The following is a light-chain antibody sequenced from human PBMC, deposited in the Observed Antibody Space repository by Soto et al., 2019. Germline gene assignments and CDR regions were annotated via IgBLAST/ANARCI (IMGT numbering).Light chain of an antibody. J-gene: IGLJ1*01. Sequence: QSVLTQPASVSGPPGQSITISCTGTSSDVGSYNLVSWYQQHPGKAPKLMIYEGSKRPSGVSNRFSGSKSGNTASLTISGLQAEDEADYYCCSYAGSSTSLYVFGTGTKGTVL. V-gene: IGLV2-23*01. CDR2: EGS. CDR1: SSDVGSYNL. CDR3: CSYAGSSTSLYV.